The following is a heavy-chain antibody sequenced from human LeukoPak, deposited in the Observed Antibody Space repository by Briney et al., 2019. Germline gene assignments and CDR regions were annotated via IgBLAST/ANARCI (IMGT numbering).Heavy chain of an antibody. J-gene: IGHJ4*02. CDR2: IIPIFGTA. D-gene: IGHD6-13*01. CDR1: GGTFSSYA. Sequence: SVKVSCKASGGTFSSYAISWVRQAPGQGLEWMGGIIPIFGTANYAQKFQGRVTITADESTSTAYMELSSLRSEDTAVYYCARDPRVYSCSLGGLDYWGQGTLVTVSS. V-gene: IGHV1-69*13. CDR3: ARDPRVYSCSLGGLDY.